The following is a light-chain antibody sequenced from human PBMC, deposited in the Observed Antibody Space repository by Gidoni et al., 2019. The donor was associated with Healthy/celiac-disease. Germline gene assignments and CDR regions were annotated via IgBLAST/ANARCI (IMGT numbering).Light chain of an antibody. V-gene: IGKV3-20*01. CDR2: GAS. Sequence: EIVFAQSPVTLSLSPWERATLSCRASQSVSRSYLAWYQQKPGQAPRLLIYGASSRATGIPDRFSGSGSGTDFTLTISRLEPEDFAVYYCQQYGSSGWTFGQGTKVEIK. J-gene: IGKJ1*01. CDR3: QQYGSSGWT. CDR1: QSVSRSY.